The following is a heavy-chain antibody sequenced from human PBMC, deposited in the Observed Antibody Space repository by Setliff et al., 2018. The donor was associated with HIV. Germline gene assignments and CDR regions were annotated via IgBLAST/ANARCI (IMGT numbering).Heavy chain of an antibody. D-gene: IGHD3-10*01. CDR2: INHSGVT. CDR1: GPSFTGYY. Sequence: PETLSLTCAVYGPSFTGYYWNWIRQLPGKAFEWIGEINHSGVTYYNPSFKSRVNISLHLSKNQFSLRLTGLSGADTATYFCAAKPMIRGRPFAFWGQPTLVTVSS. J-gene: IGHJ4*02. CDR3: AAKPMIRGRPFAF. V-gene: IGHV4-34*01.